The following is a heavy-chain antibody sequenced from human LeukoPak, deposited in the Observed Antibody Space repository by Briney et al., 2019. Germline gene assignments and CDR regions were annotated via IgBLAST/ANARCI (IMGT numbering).Heavy chain of an antibody. Sequence: GGSLRLSCAASEFTVSSNYMSWVRQAPGKGLEWVSVIYSGGSTYYADSVKGRFTISRDNSKNTLYLQMNSLRAEDTAVYYCARVGGELGSFGVYWGQGTLVTVSS. J-gene: IGHJ4*02. CDR3: ARVGGELGSFGVY. CDR2: IYSGGST. D-gene: IGHD1-26*01. CDR1: EFTVSSNY. V-gene: IGHV3-53*01.